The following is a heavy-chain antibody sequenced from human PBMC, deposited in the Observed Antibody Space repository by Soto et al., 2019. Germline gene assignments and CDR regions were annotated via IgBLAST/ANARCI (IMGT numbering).Heavy chain of an antibody. J-gene: IGHJ3*02. V-gene: IGHV1-3*01. Sequence: ASVKVSCKASGYTFTSYAMHWVRQAPGQRLEWMGWINAGNGNTKYSQKFQGKITITRDTSASTAYMELSSLRSEDKDEYYCRRLDYYDSSGLDAFDIWGQGTMVTVSS. D-gene: IGHD3-22*01. CDR1: GYTFTSYA. CDR3: RRLDYYDSSGLDAFDI. CDR2: INAGNGNT.